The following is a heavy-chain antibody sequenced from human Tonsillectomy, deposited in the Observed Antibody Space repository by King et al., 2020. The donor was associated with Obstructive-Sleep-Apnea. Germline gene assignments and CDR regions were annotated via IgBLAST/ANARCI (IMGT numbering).Heavy chain of an antibody. CDR3: ASVGGGYNLDFYYGMDV. Sequence: QLVQSGAEVKKPGASVKVSCKASGYTFTNYGITWVRQAPGQGPEWMGWISAYNGNTNYAQKLQGRVTMTTDTSPSTAYMELRSLRSDDTAVYYCASVGGGYNLDFYYGMDVWGQGTTVTVSS. CDR1: GYTFTNYG. CDR2: ISAYNGNT. V-gene: IGHV1-18*01. J-gene: IGHJ6*02. D-gene: IGHD5-24*01.